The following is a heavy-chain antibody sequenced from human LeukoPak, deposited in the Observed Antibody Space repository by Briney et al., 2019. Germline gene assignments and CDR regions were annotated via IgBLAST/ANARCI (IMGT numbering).Heavy chain of an antibody. J-gene: IGHJ4*02. V-gene: IGHV3-23*01. CDR1: GFTFSTYT. Sequence: GGSLRLSCAASGFTFSTYTMSWVRQAPGKGLEWVSAISGSGGNTYYADSVKGRFTISRDNSKNTLYLQMDSLRADDTAVYYCATTGASDYWGQGTLVTVSS. D-gene: IGHD1-26*01. CDR3: ATTGASDY. CDR2: ISGSGGNT.